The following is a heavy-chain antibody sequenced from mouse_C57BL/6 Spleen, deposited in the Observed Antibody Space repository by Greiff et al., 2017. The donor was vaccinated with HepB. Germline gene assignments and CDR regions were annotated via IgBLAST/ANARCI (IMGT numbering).Heavy chain of an antibody. Sequence: EVQRVESGGGLVKPGGSLKLSCAASGFTFSDYGMHWVRQAPEKGLEWVAYISSGSSTIYYADTVKGRFTISRDNAKNTLFLKMTSLRSEDTAMYYCAILYYYAMDYWGQGTSVTVSS. V-gene: IGHV5-17*01. J-gene: IGHJ4*01. CDR1: GFTFSDYG. D-gene: IGHD1-1*01. CDR2: ISSGSSTI. CDR3: AILYYYAMDY.